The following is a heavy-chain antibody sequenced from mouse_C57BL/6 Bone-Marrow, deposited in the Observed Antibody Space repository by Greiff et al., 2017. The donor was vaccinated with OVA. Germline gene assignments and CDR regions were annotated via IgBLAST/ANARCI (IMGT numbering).Heavy chain of an antibody. Sequence: EVQLQQSGPVLVKPGASVKMSCKASGYTFTDYYMNWVKQSHGKSLEWIGVINPYNGGTSYNQKFKGKATLTVDKSSSTAYMELNSLTSEDSAVYYCAILIEEFAYWGQGTLVTVSA. CDR3: AILIEEFAY. CDR1: GYTFTDYY. D-gene: IGHD2-4*01. CDR2: INPYNGGT. V-gene: IGHV1-19*01. J-gene: IGHJ3*01.